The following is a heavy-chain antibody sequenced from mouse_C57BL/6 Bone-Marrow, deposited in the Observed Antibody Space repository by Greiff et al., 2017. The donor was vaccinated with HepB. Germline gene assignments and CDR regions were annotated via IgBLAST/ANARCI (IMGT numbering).Heavy chain of an antibody. CDR2: ISDGGSYT. V-gene: IGHV5-4*03. J-gene: IGHJ4*01. Sequence: EVKLMESGGGLVKPGGSLKLSCAASGFTFSSYAMSWVRQTPEKRLEWVATISDGGSYTYYPDNVKGRFTISRVNAKNNLYLQMSHLKSEDTAMYYCARKSSRSMDYWGQGTSVTVSS. CDR3: ARKSSRSMDY. CDR1: GFTFSSYA. D-gene: IGHD1-1*01.